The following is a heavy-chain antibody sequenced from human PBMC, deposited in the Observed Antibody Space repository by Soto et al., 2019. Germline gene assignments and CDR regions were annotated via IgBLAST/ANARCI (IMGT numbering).Heavy chain of an antibody. CDR3: ARVNPGDSNFDY. CDR2: ISSSSSYI. Sequence: EVQLVESGGGLVKPGGSLRLSCAASGFTFSSYSMNWVRQAPGKWLEWVSSISSSSSYIYYADSVKGRFTISRDNAKNSLYLQMNSLRAEDTAVYYCARVNPGDSNFDYWGQGTLVTVSS. CDR1: GFTFSSYS. V-gene: IGHV3-21*01. J-gene: IGHJ4*02. D-gene: IGHD4-17*01.